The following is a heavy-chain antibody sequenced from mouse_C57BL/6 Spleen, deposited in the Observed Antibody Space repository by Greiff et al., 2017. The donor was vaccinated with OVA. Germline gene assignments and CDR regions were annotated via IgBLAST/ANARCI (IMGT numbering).Heavy chain of an antibody. CDR2: INPGSGGT. J-gene: IGHJ4*01. Sequence: VQLQQSGAELVRPGTSVKVSCKASGYAFTNYLIEWVKQRPGQGLEWIGVINPGSGGTNYNEKFKGKATLTADKSSSTAYMQLSSLTSEDSAVYFCARGEAGTGYYAMDYWGQGTSVTVSS. CDR3: ARGEAGTGYYAMDY. V-gene: IGHV1-54*01. CDR1: GYAFTNYL. D-gene: IGHD4-1*01.